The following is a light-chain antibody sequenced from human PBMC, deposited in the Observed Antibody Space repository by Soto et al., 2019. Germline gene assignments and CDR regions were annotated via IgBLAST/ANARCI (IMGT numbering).Light chain of an antibody. J-gene: IGKJ1*01. Sequence: DIQMTQSPSSLSASIGDRVTITCRASQTIIGYLNWYQQKPGKAPRLLINAASNLQSGVPSRFRGSGSETDFTLTITGLQPEDSATYYCQQTLSVPRTFGLGTEVDIK. V-gene: IGKV1-39*01. CDR2: AAS. CDR3: QQTLSVPRT. CDR1: QTIIGY.